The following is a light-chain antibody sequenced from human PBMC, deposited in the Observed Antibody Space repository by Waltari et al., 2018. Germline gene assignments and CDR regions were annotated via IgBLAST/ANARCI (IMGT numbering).Light chain of an antibody. CDR3: QTGGHGTWV. V-gene: IGLV4-69*01. J-gene: IGLJ3*02. CDR2: VNSDGSH. Sequence: QLVVTQSPSASASLGASVKLTCTLSSGHSSNVIAWLQPPPEKGPRYLMKVNSDGSHSRGDEIPDRFSGSSSGAERYRTISSLQAEDEADYYCQTGGHGTWVFGGGTKLTVL. CDR1: SGHSSNV.